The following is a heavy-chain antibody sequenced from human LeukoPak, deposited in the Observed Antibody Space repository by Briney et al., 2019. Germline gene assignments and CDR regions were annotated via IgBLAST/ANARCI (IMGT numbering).Heavy chain of an antibody. Sequence: SVTVSCKSSGGTFSSYAISWVRQAPGQGLEWMVGIIPIFGTANYAQKFQGRVTITADESTSTAYMELSSLRSEDTAVYYCATPPLRRAVAGGGYYFDYWGQGTLVTVSS. CDR1: GGTFSSYA. V-gene: IGHV1-69*13. D-gene: IGHD6-19*01. CDR2: IIPIFGTA. J-gene: IGHJ4*02. CDR3: ATPPLRRAVAGGGYYFDY.